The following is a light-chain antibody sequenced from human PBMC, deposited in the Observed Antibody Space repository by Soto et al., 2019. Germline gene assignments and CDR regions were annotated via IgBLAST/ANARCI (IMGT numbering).Light chain of an antibody. Sequence: QSVLTQPPSASGTPGQWVTISCSGSSSNIGSNTVNWYQQLPGTAPKLLIYSIKQRPSGVPGRFSASKSGTSASLAISGLQSEDEADYYCAAWDDSLNGVVFGGGTKLTVL. CDR1: SSNIGSNT. J-gene: IGLJ2*01. V-gene: IGLV1-44*01. CDR3: AAWDDSLNGVV. CDR2: SIK.